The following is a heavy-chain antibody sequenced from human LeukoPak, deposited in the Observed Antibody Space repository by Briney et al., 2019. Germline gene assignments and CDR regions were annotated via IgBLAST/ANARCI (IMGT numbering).Heavy chain of an antibody. V-gene: IGHV1-69*13. Sequence: ASVKVSCKASGGTFSSYAISWVRQAPGQGLEWMGGIIPIFGTANYAQKFQGRVTITADESTSTAYMELSSLRSEDTAVYYCARLWSTVVDWGAFDIWGQGTMITVSS. CDR1: GGTFSSYA. D-gene: IGHD4-23*01. J-gene: IGHJ3*02. CDR3: ARLWSTVVDWGAFDI. CDR2: IIPIFGTA.